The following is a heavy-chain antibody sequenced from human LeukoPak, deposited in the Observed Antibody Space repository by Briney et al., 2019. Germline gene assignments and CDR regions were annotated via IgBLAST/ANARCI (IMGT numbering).Heavy chain of an antibody. V-gene: IGHV3-48*02. J-gene: IGHJ4*02. CDR2: IGTSSSII. Sequence: GGSLRLSCAASGFTFSSYSMNWVRQTPGKGLEWVSYIGTSSSIIYYADSVKGRFTISRDNAKNSLYLQMNSLRDEDTAVYYCARHDYAGNSGDYWGQGTLVTVSS. CDR1: GFTFSSYS. D-gene: IGHD4-23*01. CDR3: ARHDYAGNSGDY.